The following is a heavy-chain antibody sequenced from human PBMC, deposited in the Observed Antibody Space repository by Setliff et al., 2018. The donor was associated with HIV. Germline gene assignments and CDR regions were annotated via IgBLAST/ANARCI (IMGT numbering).Heavy chain of an antibody. CDR1: GASINSYF. Sequence: LSLTCSVSGASINSYFWSWIRQPAGKGLEWIGRIHSGGTTNSNPSLKSRVTLSVDTSKNQFSLKLNSVTAADTAVYYCAKSVDTTMDDYYYVDIWGTGTTVTVSS. D-gene: IGHD5-18*01. CDR3: AKSVDTTMDDYYYVDI. CDR2: IHSGGTT. J-gene: IGHJ6*03. V-gene: IGHV4-4*07.